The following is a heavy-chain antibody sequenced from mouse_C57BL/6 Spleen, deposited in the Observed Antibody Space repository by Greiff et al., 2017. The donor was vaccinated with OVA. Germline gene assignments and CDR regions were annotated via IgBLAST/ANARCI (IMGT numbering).Heavy chain of an antibody. D-gene: IGHD1-1*01. CDR3: ASKTTVVADYARDY. V-gene: IGHV1-58*01. J-gene: IGHJ4*01. CDR2: IYIGNGYT. Sequence: EVQLQQSGAELVRPGSSVKMSCKTSGYTFTSYGINWVKQRPGQGLEWIGYIYIGNGYTEYNETFKGKATLTSDTSSSTAYMQLSSLTSEDSAIYFWASKTTVVADYARDYWGQGTSVTVSS. CDR1: GYTFTSYG.